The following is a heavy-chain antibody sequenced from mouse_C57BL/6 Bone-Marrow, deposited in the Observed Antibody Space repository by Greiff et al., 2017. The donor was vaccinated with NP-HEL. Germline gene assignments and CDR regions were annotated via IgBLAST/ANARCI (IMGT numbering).Heavy chain of an antibody. Sequence: VQLVESGPGLVAPSQSLSITCTVSGFSLTSYGVDWVRQSPGKGLEWLGVIWGVGSTNYNSALKSRLSISKDNSKSQVFLKMNSLQTDDTAMYYCGDYLNWENAYWGQGTLVTVSA. V-gene: IGHV2-6*01. D-gene: IGHD4-1*01. J-gene: IGHJ3*01. CDR3: GDYLNWENAY. CDR1: GFSLTSYG. CDR2: IWGVGST.